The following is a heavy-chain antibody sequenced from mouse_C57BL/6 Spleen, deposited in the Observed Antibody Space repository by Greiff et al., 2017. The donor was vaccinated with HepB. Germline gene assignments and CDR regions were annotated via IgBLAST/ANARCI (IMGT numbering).Heavy chain of an antibody. J-gene: IGHJ4*01. CDR1: GFSLTSYG. CDR2: IWSDGST. D-gene: IGHD1-1*01. Sequence: VKLMESGPGLVAPSQSLSITCTVSGFSLTSYGVHWVRQPPGKGLEWLVVIWSDGSTTYNSALKSRLSISKDNSKSQVFLKMNSLQTDDTAMYYCVRHEVVATYDAMDYWGQGTSVTVSS. CDR3: VRHEVVATYDAMDY. V-gene: IGHV2-6-1*01.